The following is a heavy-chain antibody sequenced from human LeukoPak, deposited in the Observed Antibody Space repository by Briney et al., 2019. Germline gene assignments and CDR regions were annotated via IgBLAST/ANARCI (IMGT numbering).Heavy chain of an antibody. D-gene: IGHD2-2*01. CDR3: ARGPIVVVPAAISRESWFDP. CDR2: INPNSGGT. V-gene: IGHV1-2*02. CDR1: GYTFTGYY. Sequence: GASVKVSCKASGYTFTGYYMHWVRQAPGQGLEWMGWINPNSGGTNYAQKFQGRVTMTRDTPISTAYMELSRLRSDDTAVYYCARGPIVVVPAAISRESWFDPWGQGTLVTVSS. J-gene: IGHJ5*02.